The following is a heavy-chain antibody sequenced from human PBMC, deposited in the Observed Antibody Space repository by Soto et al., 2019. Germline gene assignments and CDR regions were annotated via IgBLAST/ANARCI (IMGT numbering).Heavy chain of an antibody. CDR1: GFTFSSYG. CDR3: AKDQDTAMAVDY. Sequence: GGSLRLSCAASGFTFSSYGMHWVRQAPGKGLEWVAVISYDVIIKYYADSVKGRFTISRDNSKNTLYLQMNSLRVEDTAVYYCAKDQDTAMAVDYWGQGTLVTVSS. J-gene: IGHJ4*02. V-gene: IGHV3-30*18. CDR2: ISYDVIIK. D-gene: IGHD5-18*01.